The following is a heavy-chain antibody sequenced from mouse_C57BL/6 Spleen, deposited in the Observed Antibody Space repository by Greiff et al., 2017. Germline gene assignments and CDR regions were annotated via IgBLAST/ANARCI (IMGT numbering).Heavy chain of an antibody. V-gene: IGHV1-82*01. CDR3: AREEGYYSYYGYFDV. CDR1: GYAFSSSW. Sequence: VQLKESGPELVKPGASVKISCKASGYAFSSSWMNWVKQRPGKGLEWIGRIYPGDGAPNYNGKFKGKATLTADKSSSTAYMQLSSLTSEDSAVYFCAREEGYYSYYGYFDVWGTGTTVTVA. D-gene: IGHD2-12*01. J-gene: IGHJ1*03. CDR2: IYPGDGAP.